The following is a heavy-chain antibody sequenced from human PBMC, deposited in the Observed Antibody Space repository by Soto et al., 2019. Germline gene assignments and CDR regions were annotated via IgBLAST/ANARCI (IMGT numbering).Heavy chain of an antibody. CDR3: AKGSRSGYDWGHDAFDI. V-gene: IGHV3-23*01. Sequence: GGSLTLSCAASGFTFSSYAMSWVRQAPGKGLEWVSAISGSGGSTYYADSVKGRFTISRDNSKNTLYLQMNSLRAEDTAVYYCAKGSRSGYDWGHDAFDIWGQGTMVTVSS. D-gene: IGHD5-12*01. J-gene: IGHJ3*02. CDR1: GFTFSSYA. CDR2: ISGSGGST.